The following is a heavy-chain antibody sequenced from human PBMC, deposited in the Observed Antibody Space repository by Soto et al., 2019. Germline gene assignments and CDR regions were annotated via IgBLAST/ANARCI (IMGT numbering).Heavy chain of an antibody. V-gene: IGHV3-23*01. CDR1: GFTFSSYA. Sequence: EVQLLESGGGLVQPGGSLRLSCAASGFTFSSYAMSWVRQAPGKGLEWVSAISGSGGSTYDADSVKGRFTISRDNSKNTQYLQMNCLRAEETAVYYCAKGPRRAVAGTAVYYWGQGTLVTVSS. J-gene: IGHJ4*02. CDR2: ISGSGGST. D-gene: IGHD6-19*01. CDR3: AKGPRRAVAGTAVYY.